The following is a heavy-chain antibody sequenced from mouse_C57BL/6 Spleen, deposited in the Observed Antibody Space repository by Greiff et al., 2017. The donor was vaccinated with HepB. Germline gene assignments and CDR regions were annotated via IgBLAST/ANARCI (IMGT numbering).Heavy chain of an antibody. CDR3: ARLHLRSYRFAY. V-gene: IGHV5-9*01. CDR2: ISGGGGNT. CDR1: GFTFSSYT. J-gene: IGHJ3*01. D-gene: IGHD1-1*01. Sequence: EVRLVESGGGLVKPGGSLKLSCAASGFTFSSYTMSWVRQTPEKRLEWVATISGGGGNTYYPDSVKGRFTISRDNAKNTLYLQMSSLRSEDTALYYCARLHLRSYRFAYWGQGTLVTVSA.